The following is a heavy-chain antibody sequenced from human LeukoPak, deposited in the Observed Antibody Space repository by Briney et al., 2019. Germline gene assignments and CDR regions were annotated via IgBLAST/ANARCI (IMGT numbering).Heavy chain of an antibody. J-gene: IGHJ2*01. CDR2: VFHTGDR. CDR1: AASITTFY. D-gene: IGHD3-16*01. V-gene: IGHV4-59*08. CDR3: ARLRMGAYFDL. Sequence: SETLSLTCPVSAASITTFYWSWIRQPPGRGLEWVGYVFHTGDRSYGPSLKSRVTVSLDTSKNQFSLELRSVTAAGTAVYYCARLRMGAYFDLWGRGTLVTASS.